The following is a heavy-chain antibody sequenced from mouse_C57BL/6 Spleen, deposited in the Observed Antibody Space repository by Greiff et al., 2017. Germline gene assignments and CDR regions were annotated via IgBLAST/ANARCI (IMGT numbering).Heavy chain of an antibody. J-gene: IGHJ2*01. CDR1: GFSLTSTG. V-gene: IGHV2-2*01. Sequence: VQLQESGPGLVQPSQSLSITCTVSGFSLTSTGVHWVRQSPGQGLEWLGVIWSGGSTDYNAPFIPRLSISKDNSKCQVFFKMTSLQADDTAIYYWARNSPEALDYWGQGTTLTVSS. D-gene: IGHD1-3*01. CDR3: ARNSPEALDY. CDR2: IWSGGST.